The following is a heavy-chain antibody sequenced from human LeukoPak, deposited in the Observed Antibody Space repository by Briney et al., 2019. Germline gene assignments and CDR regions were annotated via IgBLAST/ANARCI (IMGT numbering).Heavy chain of an antibody. CDR2: IYYSGST. Sequence: SETLSLTCTVSGGSISSSSYYWGWIRQPPGKGLEWIGSIYYSGSTYYNPSLKSRVTISVDTSKNQFSLKLSSVTAADTAVYYCARVRGGGDFDYWGQGTLVTVSS. J-gene: IGHJ4*02. CDR1: GGSISSSSYY. CDR3: ARVRGGGDFDY. V-gene: IGHV4-39*07. D-gene: IGHD3-16*01.